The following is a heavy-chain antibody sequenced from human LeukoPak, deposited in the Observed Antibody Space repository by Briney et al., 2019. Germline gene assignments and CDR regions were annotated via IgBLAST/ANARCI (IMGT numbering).Heavy chain of an antibody. J-gene: IGHJ3*02. D-gene: IGHD3-22*01. CDR1: GFTFRTYW. CDR2: INEDGSIT. V-gene: IGHV3-74*01. CDR3: ARDNQRRYYYDSSGYFPGAFDI. Sequence: GGSLRLSCAVSGFTFRTYWMHWVRQVPGEGLVWVSRINEDGSITSYADSVKGRFTISRDNAKNSLYLQMNSLRAEDTAVYYCARDNQRRYYYDSSGYFPGAFDIWGQGTMVTVSS.